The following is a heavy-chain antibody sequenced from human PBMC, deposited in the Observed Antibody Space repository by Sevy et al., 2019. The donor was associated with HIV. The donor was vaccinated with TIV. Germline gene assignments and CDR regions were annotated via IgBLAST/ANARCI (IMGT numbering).Heavy chain of an antibody. J-gene: IGHJ6*02. D-gene: IGHD3-3*01. CDR1: GFTFSSYS. CDR2: IGSSSSTI. V-gene: IGHV3-48*02. Sequence: GESLKISCEAPGFTFSSYSMNWVRQAPGKGLEWVSYIGSSSSTIYYAASVKGRFTISRDNAKNSLYLQMNSLRDEDTAVYYCARAWSGPYGMDVWGQGTAVTVSS. CDR3: ARAWSGPYGMDV.